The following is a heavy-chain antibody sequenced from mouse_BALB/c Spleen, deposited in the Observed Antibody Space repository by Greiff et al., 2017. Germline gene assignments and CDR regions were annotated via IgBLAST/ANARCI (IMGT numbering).Heavy chain of an antibody. J-gene: IGHJ2*01. V-gene: IGHV5-15*02. Sequence: EVNVVESGGGLVQPGGSRKLSCAASGFTFSDYGMAWVRQAPGKGPEWVAFISNLAYSIYYADTVTGRFTISRENAKNTLYLEMSSLRSEDTAMYYCARGGYDDYFDYWGQGTTLTVSS. CDR3: ARGGYDDYFDY. D-gene: IGHD2-14*01. CDR1: GFTFSDYG. CDR2: ISNLAYSI.